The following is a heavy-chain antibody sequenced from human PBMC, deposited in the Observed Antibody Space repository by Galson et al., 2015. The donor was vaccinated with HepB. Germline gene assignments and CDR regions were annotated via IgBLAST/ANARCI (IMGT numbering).Heavy chain of an antibody. Sequence: SLRLSCAASGFTFSSYGMHWVRQAPGKGLEWVAVIWYDGSNKYYADSVKGRFTISRDNSKNTLYLQMNSLRAEDTAVYYCARGGYCSGGSCYYYYYMDVWGKGTTVTVSS. CDR1: GFTFSSYG. V-gene: IGHV3-33*01. CDR2: IWYDGSNK. CDR3: ARGGYCSGGSCYYYYYMDV. D-gene: IGHD2-15*01. J-gene: IGHJ6*03.